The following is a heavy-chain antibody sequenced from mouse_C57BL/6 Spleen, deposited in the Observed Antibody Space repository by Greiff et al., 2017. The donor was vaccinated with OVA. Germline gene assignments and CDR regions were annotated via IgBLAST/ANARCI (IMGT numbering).Heavy chain of an antibody. CDR2: IDPSDSYT. CDR3: ARNDGYHYAMDY. V-gene: IGHV1-50*01. Sequence: QVQLQQSGAELVKPGASVKLSCKASGYTFTSYWMQWVKQRPGQGLEWIGEIDPSDSYTNYNQKFKGKATLTVDTSSSTAYMQLSSLTSEDSAVYYCARNDGYHYAMDYWGQGTSVTVSS. J-gene: IGHJ4*01. D-gene: IGHD2-3*01. CDR1: GYTFTSYW.